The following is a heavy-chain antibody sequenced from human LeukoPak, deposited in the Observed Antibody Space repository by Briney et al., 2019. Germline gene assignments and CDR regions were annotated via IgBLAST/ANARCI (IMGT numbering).Heavy chain of an antibody. J-gene: IGHJ5*01. D-gene: IGHD6-13*01. CDR1: GYTLSELS. Sequence: ASVKVFCKVSGYTLSELSIHWVRQGPGKGLEWMAGFVLEDGERIYAQKFRGRVRVTEDTSTDTAYMELSSLRSDDTAVYYCATLDLPPSTAAVASWGQGTLVTVSS. V-gene: IGHV1-24*01. CDR2: FVLEDGER. CDR3: ATLDLPPSTAAVAS.